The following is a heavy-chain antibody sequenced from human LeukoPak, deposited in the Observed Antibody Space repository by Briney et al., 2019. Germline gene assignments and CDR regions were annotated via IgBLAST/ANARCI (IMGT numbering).Heavy chain of an antibody. CDR3: HYYYYDTYGHNTFDI. D-gene: IGHD3-22*01. J-gene: IGHJ3*02. CDR1: GGSISSYY. V-gene: IGHV4-4*07. CDR2: IYTTGTT. Sequence: SETLSLTCTVSGGSISSYYWSWVRQPAGKGLEWIGRIYTTGTTNYNPSLKSRVTMSVDTSNNLFSLKLSSVTAADTAVYYCHYYYYDTYGHNTFDIWGQGTLVTVSS.